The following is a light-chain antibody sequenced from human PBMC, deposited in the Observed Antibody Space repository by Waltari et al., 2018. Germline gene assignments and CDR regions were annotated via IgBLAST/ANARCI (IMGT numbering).Light chain of an antibody. V-gene: IGKV1-39*01. Sequence: DIQMTQSPSSLSASVGDRVTITCRASQSISSYLNWYQQKPGKAPNLLIYAASSLQSGLPSRFSGSGSGTDFTLTISSLQPEDFATYYCQQSYSTLPWTFGQGTKVEIK. CDR3: QQSYSTLPWT. CDR1: QSISSY. CDR2: AAS. J-gene: IGKJ1*01.